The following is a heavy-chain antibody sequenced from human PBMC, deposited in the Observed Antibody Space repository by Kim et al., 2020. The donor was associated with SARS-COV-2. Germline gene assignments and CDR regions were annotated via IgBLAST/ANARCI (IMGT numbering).Heavy chain of an antibody. D-gene: IGHD3-10*01. J-gene: IGHJ4*02. CDR1: GGSISSSSYY. CDR2: IYYSGST. CDR3: ASVNGRFGELPESYFDY. V-gene: IGHV4-39*07. Sequence: SETLSLTCTVSGGSISSSSYYWGWIRQPPGKGLEWIGSIYYSGSTYYNPSLKSRVTISVDTSKNQFSLKLSSVTAADTAVYYCASVNGRFGELPESYFDYWGQGTLVTVSS.